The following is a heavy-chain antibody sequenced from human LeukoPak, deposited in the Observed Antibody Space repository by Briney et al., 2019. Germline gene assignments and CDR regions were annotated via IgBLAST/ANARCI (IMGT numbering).Heavy chain of an antibody. CDR3: ARDLSVTYYYDSSGNPDY. Sequence: GGSLRLSCAASGFTFDDYGMSWVRQAPGKGLEWVSGINWNGGSTGYADSVKGRFTISRDNAKNSLYLQMNSLRAEDTALYYCARDLSVTYYYDSSGNPDYWGQGTLVTVSS. V-gene: IGHV3-20*04. D-gene: IGHD3-22*01. J-gene: IGHJ4*02. CDR1: GFTFDDYG. CDR2: INWNGGST.